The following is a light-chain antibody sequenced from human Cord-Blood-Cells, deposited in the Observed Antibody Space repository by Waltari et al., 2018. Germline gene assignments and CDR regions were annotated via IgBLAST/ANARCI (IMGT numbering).Light chain of an antibody. CDR3: QQSYSTPFT. V-gene: IGKV1-39*01. J-gene: IGKJ3*01. CDR1: QSISSY. Sequence: DIQMTQSPSSLSASVGAGVTIPCRASQSISSYLNWYQQKPGKAPKLLIYAASSLQSGVPSRFSGSGSGTDFTLTISSLQPEDFATYYCQQSYSTPFTFGPGTKVDIK. CDR2: AAS.